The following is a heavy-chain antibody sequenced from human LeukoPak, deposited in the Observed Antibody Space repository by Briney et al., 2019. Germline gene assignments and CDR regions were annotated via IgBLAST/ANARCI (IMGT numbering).Heavy chain of an antibody. J-gene: IGHJ6*03. V-gene: IGHV3-64*01. D-gene: IGHD3-9*01. Sequence: GGSLRLSCAASGFTFTNHAMQWVRQAPGKGLEYVSAISGNGGSTYYANSVKGRSTISRDNSKNTVYLQMDSLRAEDMAVYYCARAGVIRYVAWLINYYMDVWGKGTTVTVSS. CDR2: ISGNGGST. CDR1: GFTFTNHA. CDR3: ARAGVIRYVAWLINYYMDV.